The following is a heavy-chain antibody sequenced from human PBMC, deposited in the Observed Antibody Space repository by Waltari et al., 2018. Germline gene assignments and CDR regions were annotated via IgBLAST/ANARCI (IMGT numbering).Heavy chain of an antibody. Sequence: QVQLVQSGGGVVQPGRSLRLSCAASGFTFSSYGMHWVRQAPGQGLEWVAVISYDGSNKYYADSVKGRFTISRDNSKNTLYLQMNSLRAEDTAVYYCAKDANPYGDYWGGWFDPWGQGTLVTVSS. CDR1: GFTFSSYG. D-gene: IGHD4-17*01. CDR3: AKDANPYGDYWGGWFDP. V-gene: IGHV3-30*18. J-gene: IGHJ5*02. CDR2: ISYDGSNK.